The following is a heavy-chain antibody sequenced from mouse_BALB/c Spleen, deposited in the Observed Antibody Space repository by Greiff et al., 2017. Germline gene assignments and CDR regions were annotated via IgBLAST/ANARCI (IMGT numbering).Heavy chain of an antibody. J-gene: IGHJ4*01. V-gene: IGHV5-6-3*01. Sequence: EVKVVESGGGLVQPGGSLKLSCAASGFTFSSYGMSWVRQTPDKRLELVATINSNGGSTYYPDSVKGRFTISRDNAKNTLYLQMSSLKSEDTAMYYCAREDYGPSYAMDYWGQGTSVTVSS. CDR3: AREDYGPSYAMDY. CDR2: INSNGGST. CDR1: GFTFSSYG. D-gene: IGHD1-2*01.